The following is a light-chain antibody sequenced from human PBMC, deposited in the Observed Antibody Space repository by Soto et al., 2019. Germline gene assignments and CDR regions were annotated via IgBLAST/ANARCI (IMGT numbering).Light chain of an antibody. J-gene: IGLJ3*02. CDR1: SGSIASNY. Sequence: NFMLTQPHSVSESPRKTVTISCTRSSGSIASNYVQWYQQRPGSSPTTVIYEDNQRPSGVSDRFSGSIDSSSNSASLTISGLEAEDEADYYCQSYDATNQVFGGGTKLTVL. CDR3: QSYDATNQV. V-gene: IGLV6-57*01. CDR2: EDN.